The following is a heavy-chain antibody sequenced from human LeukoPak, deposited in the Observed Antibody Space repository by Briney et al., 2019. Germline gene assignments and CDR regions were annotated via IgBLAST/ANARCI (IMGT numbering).Heavy chain of an antibody. CDR3: ARHGGTGRYFDY. J-gene: IGHJ4*02. V-gene: IGHV4-59*08. CDR2: IYYSGST. D-gene: IGHD3-16*01. CDR1: GGSISSYY. Sequence: SETLSLTCTVSGGSISSYYWSWIRQPPAKGLEWIGYIYYSGSTNYNPSLKSRVTISVDTSKNQYSLKLSSVTAPDTAVYYCARHGGTGRYFDYWGQGTLVTVSS.